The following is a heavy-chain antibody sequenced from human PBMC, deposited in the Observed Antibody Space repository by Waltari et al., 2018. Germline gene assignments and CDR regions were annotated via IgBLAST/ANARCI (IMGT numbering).Heavy chain of an antibody. Sequence: QVQLVQSGAEVTKPGSSVKVSCKASGGTFSSYAISWVRQAPGQGLEWVGRIIPIFGTANYAQKFQGRVTITADKSTSTAYMELSSLRSEDTAVYYCARDSCSGGSCYGTWGQGTLVTVSS. J-gene: IGHJ5*02. CDR2: IIPIFGTA. D-gene: IGHD2-15*01. V-gene: IGHV1-69*08. CDR1: GGTFSSYA. CDR3: ARDSCSGGSCYGT.